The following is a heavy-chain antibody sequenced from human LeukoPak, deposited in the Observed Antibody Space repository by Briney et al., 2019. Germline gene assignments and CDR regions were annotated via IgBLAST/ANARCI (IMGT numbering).Heavy chain of an antibody. CDR2: IIPIFGTA. D-gene: IGHD5-24*01. V-gene: IGHV1-69*13. CDR3: ARAAESLGVEMATMDFDY. J-gene: IGHJ4*02. Sequence: SVKVSCKASGGTFSSYAISWVRQAPGQGLEWMGGIIPIFGTANYAQKFQGRVTITADESTSTAYMELSSLRSEDTAVYYCARAAESLGVEMATMDFDYWGQGTLVTVSS. CDR1: GGTFSSYA.